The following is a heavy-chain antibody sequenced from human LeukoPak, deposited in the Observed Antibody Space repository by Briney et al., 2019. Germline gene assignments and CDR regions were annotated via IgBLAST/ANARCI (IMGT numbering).Heavy chain of an antibody. D-gene: IGHD2-21*02. CDR3: ARGRRYCGGDCYVPYYFDY. CDR1: GFTFSSYG. J-gene: IGHJ4*02. Sequence: SGGSLRLSCAASGFTFSSYGMHWVRQAPGKGLEWVAVIWYDGSNKYYADSVKGRFTISRDNSKNTVYLQMNSLRAEDTAVYYCARGRRYCGGDCYVPYYFDYWGQGTLVTVSS. CDR2: IWYDGSNK. V-gene: IGHV3-33*01.